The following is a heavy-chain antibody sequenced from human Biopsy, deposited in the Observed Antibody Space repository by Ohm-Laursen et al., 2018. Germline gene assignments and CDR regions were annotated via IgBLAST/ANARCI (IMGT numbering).Heavy chain of an antibody. D-gene: IGHD5-12*01. J-gene: IGHJ4*02. Sequence: TLSLTCTVSGDSISSGGNYWSWIRQFPGKGLEWIAYIYHTGSTYYNPSLKSRLSIAIDTSKNQFSVSLRSVTAADTAVYYCARADMVTTIVDYWGLGTLVTVSS. CDR2: IYHTGST. CDR3: ARADMVTTIVDY. V-gene: IGHV4-31*03. CDR1: GDSISSGGNY.